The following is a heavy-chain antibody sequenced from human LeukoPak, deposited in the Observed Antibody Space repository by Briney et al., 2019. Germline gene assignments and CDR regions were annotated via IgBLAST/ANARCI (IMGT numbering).Heavy chain of an antibody. V-gene: IGHV1-18*01. CDR1: GYTFTSYG. D-gene: IGHD3-22*01. J-gene: IGHJ5*02. CDR2: ISAYNGNT. Sequence: GASVKVSCKASGYTFTSYGISWVRQAPGQGLEWMGWISAYNGNTNYAQKLQGRVTMTTDTSTSTAYMELRSPRSDDTAVYYCARNLYYDSSGYYYDWFDPWGQGTLVTVSS. CDR3: ARNLYYDSSGYYYDWFDP.